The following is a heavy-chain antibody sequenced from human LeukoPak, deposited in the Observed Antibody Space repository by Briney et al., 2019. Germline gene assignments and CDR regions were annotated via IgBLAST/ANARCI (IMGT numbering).Heavy chain of an antibody. V-gene: IGHV3-48*03. CDR1: GFTFSSYE. CDR3: ASKTAGTAMVTC. D-gene: IGHD5-18*01. CDR2: ISSSGSTI. Sequence: GGSLRLSCAASGFTFSSYEMNWVRQAPGKGLEWVSYISSSGSTIYYADSVKGRFTISRDNAKNSLYLQMNSLRAEDTAVYYCASKTAGTAMVTCWGQGTLVTVSS. J-gene: IGHJ4*02.